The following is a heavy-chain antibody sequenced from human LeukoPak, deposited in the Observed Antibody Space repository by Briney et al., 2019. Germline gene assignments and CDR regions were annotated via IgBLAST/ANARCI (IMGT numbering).Heavy chain of an antibody. CDR2: IYASDSYT. D-gene: IGHD2-21*02. Sequence: GESLKISCKGSGYSFTSYWIGWVRQMPGKGLEWMGRIYASDSYTEYSPSFQGHVTISVDKSINTAYLQWSSLKASDTAMYYCARYWGGDDPVTAIQQELDYWGQGTLVIVSS. CDR1: GYSFTSYW. V-gene: IGHV5-10-1*01. J-gene: IGHJ4*02. CDR3: ARYWGGDDPVTAIQQELDY.